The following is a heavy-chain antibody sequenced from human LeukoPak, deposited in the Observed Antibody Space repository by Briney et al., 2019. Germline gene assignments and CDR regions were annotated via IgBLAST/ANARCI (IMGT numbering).Heavy chain of an antibody. V-gene: IGHV4-61*02. Sequence: SETLSLTCTVSGGSISSSSYYWGWIRQPAGKGLEWIGRIYTSGSTNYNPSLKSRVTMSVDTSKNQFSLKLSSVTAADTAVYYCARSYQLLSENWFDPWGQGTLVTVSS. CDR2: IYTSGST. J-gene: IGHJ5*02. D-gene: IGHD2-2*01. CDR3: ARSYQLLSENWFDP. CDR1: GGSISSSSYY.